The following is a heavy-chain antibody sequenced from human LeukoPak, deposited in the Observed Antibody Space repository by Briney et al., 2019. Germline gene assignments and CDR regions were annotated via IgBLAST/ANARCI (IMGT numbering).Heavy chain of an antibody. Sequence: SETLSLTCTVSGGSLSSSTYYWGWIPQRPGKGLEWIGSVYYSGNTYYNPSLKSRVTISVDRSKNQFSLKLSSVTAADTAVYYCAGDAFDIWGQGTMVTVSS. CDR1: GGSLSSSTYY. J-gene: IGHJ3*02. CDR2: VYYSGNT. CDR3: AGDAFDI. V-gene: IGHV4-39*07.